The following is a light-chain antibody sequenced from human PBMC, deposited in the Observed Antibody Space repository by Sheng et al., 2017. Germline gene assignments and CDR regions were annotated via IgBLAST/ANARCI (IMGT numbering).Light chain of an antibody. CDR1: SSNIGAGYD. J-gene: IGLJ1*01. CDR3: QSYDASLRGPYV. Sequence: QSVLTQPPSVSGAPGQRVTISCTGSSSNIGAGYDVHWYQQLPGTAPKLLIYGNSNRPSGVPDRFSGSKSGTSASLAITGLQAEDEADYYCQSYDASLRGPYVFGTGTKVTVL. V-gene: IGLV1-40*01. CDR2: GNS.